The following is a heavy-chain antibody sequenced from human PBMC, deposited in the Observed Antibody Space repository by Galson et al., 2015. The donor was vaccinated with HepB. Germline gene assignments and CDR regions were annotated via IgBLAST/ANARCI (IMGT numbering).Heavy chain of an antibody. J-gene: IGHJ3*01. V-gene: IGHV4-39*01. Sequence: SETLSLTCTVSGDSISGGFYYWVWIRQPPGKGLEWIGSGTVYYSGGTTYNPSLKGRVTISIDTSKNQFSLKLSAVTAADTAMYYCTREDQHAANDAFDVWGRGTMVTVSS. CDR3: TREDQHAANDAFDV. CDR1: GDSISGGFYY. D-gene: IGHD1-1*01. CDR2: GTVYYSGGT.